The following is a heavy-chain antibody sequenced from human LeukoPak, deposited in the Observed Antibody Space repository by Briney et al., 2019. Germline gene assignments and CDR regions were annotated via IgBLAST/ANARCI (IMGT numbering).Heavy chain of an antibody. V-gene: IGHV4-39*07. CDR3: ARVMSEWLVRYFDY. D-gene: IGHD6-19*01. J-gene: IGHJ4*02. CDR2: IYYSGST. CDR1: GGSISSSSYY. Sequence: SETLSLTCTVSGGSISSSSYYWGWIRQPPGKGLEWIGSIYYSGSTYYNPSLKSRVTISVDTSKNQFSLKLSSVTAADTAVYYCARVMSEWLVRYFDYWGQGTLVTVSS.